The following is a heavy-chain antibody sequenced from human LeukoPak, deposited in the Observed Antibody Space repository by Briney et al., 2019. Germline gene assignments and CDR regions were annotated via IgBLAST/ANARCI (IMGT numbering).Heavy chain of an antibody. V-gene: IGHV4-4*07. CDR2: IYTSGST. Sequence: SETLSLTCTVSGGSISSYYWNWIRQPAGKGLECVGRIYTSGSTNYNPSLKSRVSMSVDPSKNQFSLKLSSVTAADTAVYYCARGKVVAGTPGQNFWDYWGQGTLGTVSS. J-gene: IGHJ4*02. CDR3: ARGKVVAGTPGQNFWDY. D-gene: IGHD6-19*01. CDR1: GGSISSYY.